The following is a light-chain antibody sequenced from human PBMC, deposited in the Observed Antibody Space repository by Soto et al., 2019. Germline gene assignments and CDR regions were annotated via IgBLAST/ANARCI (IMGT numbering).Light chain of an antibody. Sequence: EIVLTQSPATLSLSPGERATLSCRASQSVSSYLAWYQQKPGQAPRLLIYYASNRATGIPARFSGSGSGTDFTLTISRPEAEDFAVYYCQQRSTYTFGQGTKLEIK. CDR2: YAS. V-gene: IGKV3-11*01. CDR3: QQRSTYT. CDR1: QSVSSY. J-gene: IGKJ2*01.